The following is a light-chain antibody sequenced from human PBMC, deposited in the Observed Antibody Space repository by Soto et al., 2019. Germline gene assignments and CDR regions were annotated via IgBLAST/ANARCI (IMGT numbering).Light chain of an antibody. CDR2: GTS. CDR1: QSVPSTY. Sequence: VLSQSPGRLSLSPGERATLSCRASQSVPSTYFAWYQQKSGQPPRLLISGTSNRATGIPDRFSGSGSGRDFTPTISRLEPEDFAVYFCQQFGNSPWTFGQGTKV. CDR3: QQFGNSPWT. J-gene: IGKJ1*01. V-gene: IGKV3-20*01.